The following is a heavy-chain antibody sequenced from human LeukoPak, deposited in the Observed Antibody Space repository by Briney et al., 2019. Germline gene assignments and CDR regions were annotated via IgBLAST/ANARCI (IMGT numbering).Heavy chain of an antibody. CDR3: ARSYGSGSYYQSVSDFDY. CDR1: GGSISSYY. Sequence: PSETLSLTCTVSGGSISSYYWSWIRQPPGKGLEWIGYIYYSGSTNYNPSLKSRVTISVDTSKNQFSLKLSSVTAADTAVYYCARSYGSGSYYQSVSDFDYWGQGTLVTVSS. V-gene: IGHV4-59*01. J-gene: IGHJ4*02. D-gene: IGHD3-10*01. CDR2: IYYSGST.